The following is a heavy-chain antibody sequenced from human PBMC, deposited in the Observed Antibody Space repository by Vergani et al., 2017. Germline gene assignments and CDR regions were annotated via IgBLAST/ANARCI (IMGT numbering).Heavy chain of an antibody. CDR2: INWDGGGT. V-gene: IGHV3-20*04. CDR3: AKDEDDSSSSQYYYYYMDV. CDR1: GFRFDDYG. Sequence: EVQLVESGGGVVRPGGSLRLSCAASGFRFDDYGMSWVRQAPGKGLEWVSGINWDGGGTAYADSMKGRFTISRDNSKNTLYLQMNSLRAEDTAVYYCAKDEDDSSSSQYYYYYMDVWGKGTTVTVSS. J-gene: IGHJ6*03. D-gene: IGHD6-6*01.